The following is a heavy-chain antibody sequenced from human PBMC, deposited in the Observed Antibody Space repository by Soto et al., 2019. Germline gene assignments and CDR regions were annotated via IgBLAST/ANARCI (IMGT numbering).Heavy chain of an antibody. D-gene: IGHD2-8*01. CDR3: ARATHGAHWFDP. Sequence: QVQLQLSGPRLVQPSQTLSLTCAISGDSVSSNSASWNWIRQSPSRGLEWLGRTYYSSKWYYEYPTSVECRIAINPDTSKNQFSLHLTSVTPEHTAVYSCARATHGAHWFDPWGQGALVTVSS. J-gene: IGHJ5*02. CDR1: GDSVSSNSAS. CDR2: TYYSSKWYY. V-gene: IGHV6-1*01.